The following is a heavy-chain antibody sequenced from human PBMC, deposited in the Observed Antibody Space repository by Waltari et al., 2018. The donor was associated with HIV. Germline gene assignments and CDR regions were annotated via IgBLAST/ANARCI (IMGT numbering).Heavy chain of an antibody. Sequence: QVQLVQSGAEVKKPGASVKVSCKASGYTFTRYEISWVRQAPGQGLEWMGWISVYSGNTIYAQKFQGRVNRTTDTATSRVYMELGSLRSDDTAVYYCARERGEGNDILTGYPNYYYYYGMDVWGQGTTVTVSS. CDR2: ISVYSGNT. J-gene: IGHJ6*02. D-gene: IGHD3-9*01. CDR3: ARERGEGNDILTGYPNYYYYYGMDV. CDR1: GYTFTRYE. V-gene: IGHV1-18*01.